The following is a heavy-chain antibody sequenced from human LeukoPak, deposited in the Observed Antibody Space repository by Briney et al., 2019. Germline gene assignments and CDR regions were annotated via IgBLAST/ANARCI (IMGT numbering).Heavy chain of an antibody. CDR3: ARGDSSGWYGDYYGMDV. D-gene: IGHD6-19*01. CDR1: GFTFSNYW. Sequence: GGSLRLSCAASGFTFSNYWMSWVRQAPGKGLEWVANIKQDGSEKYYVDSVKGRFTISRDNAKNSLYLQMNSLRAEDTAVYYCARGDSSGWYGDYYGMDVWGQGTTVTVSS. V-gene: IGHV3-7*01. CDR2: IKQDGSEK. J-gene: IGHJ6*02.